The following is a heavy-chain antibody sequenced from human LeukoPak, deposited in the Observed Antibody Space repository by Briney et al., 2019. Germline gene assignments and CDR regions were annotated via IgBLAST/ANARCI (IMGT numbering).Heavy chain of an antibody. D-gene: IGHD3-16*01. CDR3: ARALDTTILLGGY. Sequence: VASVTVSFKTSGYTFTNYDINWVRQATGQGLEWMGWMNPYSGSTGYAQNFQGRVTMTRNTSINTAYMEMSSLTSEDTAVYYCARALDTTILLGGYWGQGTLVTVSS. CDR2: MNPYSGST. CDR1: GYTFTNYD. J-gene: IGHJ4*02. V-gene: IGHV1-8*01.